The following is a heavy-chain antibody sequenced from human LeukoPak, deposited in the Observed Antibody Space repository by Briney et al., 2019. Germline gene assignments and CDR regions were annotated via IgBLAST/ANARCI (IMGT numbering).Heavy chain of an antibody. J-gene: IGHJ6*02. Sequence: PSETLSLTCAVSGGCISSNNWWSWGRHPPGKGVEWIGESYHSGSTNYNPSLKSRVTISVDKSKNQFSMKLSSVTAADTAVYYCARDMRGGEYYGMDVWGQGTTVTVSS. D-gene: IGHD3-10*01. CDR1: GGCISSNNW. CDR3: ARDMRGGEYYGMDV. CDR2: SYHSGST. V-gene: IGHV4-4*02.